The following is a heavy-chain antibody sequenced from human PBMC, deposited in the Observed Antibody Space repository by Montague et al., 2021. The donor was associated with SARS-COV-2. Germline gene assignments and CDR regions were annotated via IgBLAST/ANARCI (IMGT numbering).Heavy chain of an antibody. CDR2: INHSGST. CDR1: GGSFIGYY. J-gene: IGHJ4*02. Sequence: SETLSLTCAVYGGSFIGYYWSWIRQPPGKGLEWIGDINHSGSTNYNPSLKSRLSMSVDTSKNQFSLNLSSVTAADTAVYFCSRTYRGTFEFWGQGILVTVSS. D-gene: IGHD1-7*01. CDR3: SRTYRGTFEF. V-gene: IGHV4-34*01.